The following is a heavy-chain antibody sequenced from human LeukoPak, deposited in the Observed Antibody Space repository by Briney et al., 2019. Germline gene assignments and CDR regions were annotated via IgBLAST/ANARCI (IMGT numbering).Heavy chain of an antibody. CDR1: GYTFTSYY. V-gene: IGHV1-46*01. CDR3: ARREGYCSSTSCPYYYYGMDV. CDR2: INPSGGST. J-gene: IGHJ6*02. Sequence: VSVKVSCKASGYTFTSYYMHWVRQAPGQGLEWMGIINPSGGSTSYAQKFQGRVTMTRDTSTSTVYMELSSLRSEDTAVYYCARREGYCSSTSCPYYYYGMDVWGQGTTVTVSS. D-gene: IGHD2-2*01.